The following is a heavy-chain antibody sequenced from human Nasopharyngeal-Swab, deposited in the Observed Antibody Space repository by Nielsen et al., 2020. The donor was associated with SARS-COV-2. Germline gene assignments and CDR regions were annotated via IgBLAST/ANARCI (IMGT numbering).Heavy chain of an antibody. CDR2: ISYDGSNK. D-gene: IGHD3-10*01. J-gene: IGHJ4*02. CDR3: AKDGEDYGSGTSYFDY. V-gene: IGHV3-30*18. Sequence: GESLKIPCAASGFTFSSYGMHWVRQAPGRGLEWVAVISYDGSNKYYADSVKGRFTISRDNSKNTLYLQMNSLRAEDTAVYYCAKDGEDYGSGTSYFDYWGQGTLVTVSS. CDR1: GFTFSSYG.